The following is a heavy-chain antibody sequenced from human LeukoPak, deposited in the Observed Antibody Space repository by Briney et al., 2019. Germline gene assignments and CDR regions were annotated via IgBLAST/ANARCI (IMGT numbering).Heavy chain of an antibody. J-gene: IGHJ4*02. D-gene: IGHD6-6*01. Sequence: GESLKISCKGSGHSFTTYWIGWVRQMPGKGLVWMGFIYPGDSDTRYSPSFQGQVTISADKSISTAYLQWSSLKASDTAMYYCARLYTTSPGEGDYWGQGTLVTVSS. CDR1: GHSFTTYW. CDR2: IYPGDSDT. CDR3: ARLYTTSPGEGDY. V-gene: IGHV5-51*01.